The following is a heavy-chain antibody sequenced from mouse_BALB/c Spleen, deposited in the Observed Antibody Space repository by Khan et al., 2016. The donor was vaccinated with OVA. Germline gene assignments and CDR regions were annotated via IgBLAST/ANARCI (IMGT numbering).Heavy chain of an antibody. J-gene: IGHJ2*01. CDR2: ISTYSGNT. CDR3: ARPAYDGYYDY. Sequence: QVRLQQSGPELVRPGVSVKISCKGSGYTFTDYAMYWVKQSHAKSLEWIGLISTYSGNTNYNQHFRGKATMTVDKSSSTAYMELARLTSEDSAIYYCARPAYDGYYDYWGQGTTLTVSS. V-gene: IGHV1S137*01. D-gene: IGHD2-3*01. CDR1: GYTFTDYA.